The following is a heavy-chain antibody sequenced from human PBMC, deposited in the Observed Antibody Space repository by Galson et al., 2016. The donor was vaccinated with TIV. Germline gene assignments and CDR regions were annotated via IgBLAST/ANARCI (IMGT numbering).Heavy chain of an antibody. CDR2: INWNSGDI. Sequence: SLRLSCAASGFTFQNYAMHWVRQAPGKGLEWVSGINWNSGDINYADSVKGRFTISRDDAKKFVYLQMNRLRAEDTALYFCAKDMAGDYNAMFVWGKGTPFTVSS. CDR1: GFTFQNYA. CDR3: AKDMAGDYNAMFV. J-gene: IGHJ6*04. V-gene: IGHV3-9*01.